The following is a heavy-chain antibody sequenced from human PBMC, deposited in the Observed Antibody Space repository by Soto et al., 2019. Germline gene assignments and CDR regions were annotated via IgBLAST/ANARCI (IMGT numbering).Heavy chain of an antibody. D-gene: IGHD5-18*01. Sequence: QVQLVQSGAAVKKLGSSVKVSCKASGGTFSSYAISWVRQAPGQGLEWMGGIIPIFGTANYAQKFQGTVTITADESTSTAYKELRSLRYKDTAVYFRASHKDLEYSYGYVCFHPWGQGNLVTVSS. J-gene: IGHJ5*02. V-gene: IGHV1-69*01. CDR1: GGTFSSYA. CDR3: ASHKDLEYSYGYVCFHP. CDR2: IIPIFGTA.